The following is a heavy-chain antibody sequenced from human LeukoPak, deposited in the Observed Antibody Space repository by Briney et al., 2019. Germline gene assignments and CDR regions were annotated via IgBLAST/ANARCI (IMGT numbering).Heavy chain of an antibody. Sequence: GSLRLSCAASGFTFTSYSMNWVRQAPGKGLEWIGSIYYSGSTYYNPSLKSRGTISVDTYKNQFSLKLSSVTAADTAVYYCARHGGYSYGQEIDYWGQGTLVTVSS. CDR1: GFTFTSYS. D-gene: IGHD5-18*01. J-gene: IGHJ4*02. V-gene: IGHV4-39*01. CDR3: ARHGGYSYGQEIDY. CDR2: IYYSGST.